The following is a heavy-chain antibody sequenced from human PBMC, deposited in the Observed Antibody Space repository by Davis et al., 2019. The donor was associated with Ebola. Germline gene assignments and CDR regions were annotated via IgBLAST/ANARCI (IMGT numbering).Heavy chain of an antibody. J-gene: IGHJ6*03. CDR3: ARPPGDIVVVPAAQSYYYYYYMDV. CDR1: GFTFSSYS. V-gene: IGHV3-21*01. CDR2: ISSSSSYI. D-gene: IGHD2-2*01. Sequence: PGGSLRLSCAASGFTFSSYSMNWVRQAPGKGLEWVSSISSSSSYIYYADSVKGRFTISRDNAKNSLYLQMNSLRAEDTAVYYCARPPGDIVVVPAAQSYYYYYYMDVWGKGTTVTVSS.